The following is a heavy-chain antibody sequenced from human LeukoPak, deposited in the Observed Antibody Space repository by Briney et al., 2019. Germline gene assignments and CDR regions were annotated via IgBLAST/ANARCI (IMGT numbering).Heavy chain of an antibody. CDR3: AKAPTYYYDSSGYIDY. D-gene: IGHD3-22*01. J-gene: IGHJ4*02. CDR2: ISWNSGSI. V-gene: IGHV3-9*01. CDR1: GFTFDDYA. Sequence: GGSLRLSCAASGFTFDDYAMHWVRQAPGKGLERVSGISWNSGSIGYADSVKGRFTISRDNAKNSLYLQMNSLRAEDTALYYCAKAPTYYYDSSGYIDYWGQGTLVTVSS.